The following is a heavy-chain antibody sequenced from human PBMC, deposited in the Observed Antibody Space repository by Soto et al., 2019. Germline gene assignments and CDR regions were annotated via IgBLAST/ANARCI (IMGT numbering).Heavy chain of an antibody. D-gene: IGHD6-19*01. Sequence: QPGGSLRLSCAASGFTFSSYGMHWVRQAPGKGLEWVAVISYDGSNKYYADSVKGRFTISRDNSKNTLYLQMNSLRAEDTAVYYCAKDRGEQWPSFDYWGQGTLVTVSS. V-gene: IGHV3-30*18. CDR2: ISYDGSNK. CDR1: GFTFSSYG. J-gene: IGHJ4*02. CDR3: AKDRGEQWPSFDY.